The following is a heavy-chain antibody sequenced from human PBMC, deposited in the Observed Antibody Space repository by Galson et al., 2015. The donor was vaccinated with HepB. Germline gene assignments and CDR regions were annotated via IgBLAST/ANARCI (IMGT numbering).Heavy chain of an antibody. D-gene: IGHD3-16*02. CDR2: ISDSGDST. J-gene: IGHJ4*02. V-gene: IGHV3-23*01. CDR1: GFSFSSYA. Sequence: SLRLSCAASGFSFSSYAMSWVRQAPGKGLEWVSVISDSGDSTYYADSVKGRFTISRDNSKKTLYLQMNSLRAQDTAVHYCANGYDYIWGRYRSARDYWGQGTLVTVSS. CDR3: ANGYDYIWGRYRSARDY.